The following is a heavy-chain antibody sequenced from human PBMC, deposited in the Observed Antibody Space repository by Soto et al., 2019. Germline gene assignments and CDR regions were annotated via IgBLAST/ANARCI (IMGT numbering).Heavy chain of an antibody. Sequence: EVQLVESGGGLVQPGGSLRLSCAASGFTFSSYWMSWVRQAPGEGLEWVANIKPDGSEKYYVDSVKGRFTISRDNAKNSLYLQMNSLRAEDTAVYYCARDNVLRFLETYYYMDVWGKGTTVTVSS. CDR2: IKPDGSEK. V-gene: IGHV3-7*01. D-gene: IGHD3-3*01. J-gene: IGHJ6*03. CDR1: GFTFSSYW. CDR3: ARDNVLRFLETYYYMDV.